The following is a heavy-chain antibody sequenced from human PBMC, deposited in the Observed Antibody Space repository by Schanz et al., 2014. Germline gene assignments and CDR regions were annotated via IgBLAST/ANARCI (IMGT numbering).Heavy chain of an antibody. CDR3: ARDGAELYYFDD. Sequence: MQLLESGGGLAQPGGSLRLSCAASGFTFSDYYMTWMRQAPGKGLEWISYISNSGTYTKYADSVKGRFVISRDNAKNSLYLQMNGLRAEDTAVFYCARDGAELYYFDDWGQGTLVTVSS. CDR1: GFTFSDYY. J-gene: IGHJ4*02. D-gene: IGHD1-1*01. CDR2: ISNSGTYT. V-gene: IGHV3-11*06.